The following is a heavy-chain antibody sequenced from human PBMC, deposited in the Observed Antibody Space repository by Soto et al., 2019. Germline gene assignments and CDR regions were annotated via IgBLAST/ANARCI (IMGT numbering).Heavy chain of an antibody. CDR2: VDYAGTT. Sequence: SETLSLTCTVSGASITDSRYFWGWIRQPPGKGLEWIATVDYAGTTYYNSSLNSRVTISVDTSKNHFSLRLGSVTAADTAVYYCATRILRPSDCWGQGTLVTVSS. CDR1: GASITDSRYF. CDR3: ATRILRPSDC. V-gene: IGHV4-39*02. J-gene: IGHJ4*02. D-gene: IGHD2-15*01.